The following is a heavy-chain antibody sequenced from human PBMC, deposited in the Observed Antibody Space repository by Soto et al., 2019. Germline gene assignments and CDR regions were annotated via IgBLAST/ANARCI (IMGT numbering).Heavy chain of an antibody. V-gene: IGHV3-7*04. CDR1: GFTFNNYW. D-gene: IGHD6-13*01. Sequence: AGGSLRLSCAASGFTFNNYWINWVRQAPGKGLEWVANIKQDGSEKYYVDSMKGRFTISRDNAKNSLYLQMNSLRAEDTAVYYCARGAAADSRSVALDIWGQGTMVTVSS. CDR2: IKQDGSEK. J-gene: IGHJ3*02. CDR3: ARGAAADSRSVALDI.